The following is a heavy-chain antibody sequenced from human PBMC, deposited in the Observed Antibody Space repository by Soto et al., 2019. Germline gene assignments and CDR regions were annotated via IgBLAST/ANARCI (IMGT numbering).Heavy chain of an antibody. CDR2: IYSSGST. CDR3: ASLIAAAGPDY. V-gene: IGHV4-30-4*01. Sequence: QVQLQESGPGLVKPSQTLSLTCTVSGGSISSGDYYWTWIRQPPGKGLERLGYIYSSGSTCYNPSRKSRVTISVDTSKNPFSLKLSSVTAADAAVYYCASLIAAAGPDYWGRGTLVTVSS. CDR1: GGSISSGDYY. J-gene: IGHJ4*02. D-gene: IGHD6-13*01.